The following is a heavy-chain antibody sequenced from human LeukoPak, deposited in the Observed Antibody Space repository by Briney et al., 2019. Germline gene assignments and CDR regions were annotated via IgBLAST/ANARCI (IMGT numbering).Heavy chain of an antibody. Sequence: PGGSLSLSCAASGFSFSSYSMNWIRQAPGKGLEWVSYISSSSSTIYYADSVKGRFTISRDNAKNLLYLQMNSLRDEDTAVYYCASAGSGLYWGQGTLVTVSS. CDR1: GFSFSSYS. CDR2: ISSSSSTI. CDR3: ASAGSGLY. D-gene: IGHD6-19*01. V-gene: IGHV3-48*02. J-gene: IGHJ4*02.